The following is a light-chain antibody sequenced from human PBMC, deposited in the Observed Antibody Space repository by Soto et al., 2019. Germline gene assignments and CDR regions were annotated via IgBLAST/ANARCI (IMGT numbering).Light chain of an antibody. CDR2: LDSDGNH. Sequence: QSVLTQSPSASASLGPSVKLTCTLSSGHSTYAIACHQQQPETGPRYLIKLDSDGNHSKGDGIPDRFSGSSSGAARSLTISGLQAEDEADYYCRTWATVRARVFGGGTKLTVL. CDR1: SGHSTYA. CDR3: RTWATVRARV. V-gene: IGLV4-69*01. J-gene: IGLJ3*02.